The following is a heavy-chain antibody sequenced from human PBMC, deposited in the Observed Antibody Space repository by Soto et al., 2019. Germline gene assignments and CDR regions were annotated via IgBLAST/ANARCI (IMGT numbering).Heavy chain of an antibody. Sequence: PGGSLRLSCADSGFAFSTYAMTWVRQAPGKGLEWVSVISGSGGSSYYAASVKGRFTISRDNSKNTLFLQMNGLRAEDTAVYYCAKVTKRAAAGRYEYYKYGMDVWGQGTTVTVSS. D-gene: IGHD6-13*01. J-gene: IGHJ6*02. CDR2: ISGSGGSS. CDR3: AKVTKRAAAGRYEYYKYGMDV. CDR1: GFAFSTYA. V-gene: IGHV3-23*01.